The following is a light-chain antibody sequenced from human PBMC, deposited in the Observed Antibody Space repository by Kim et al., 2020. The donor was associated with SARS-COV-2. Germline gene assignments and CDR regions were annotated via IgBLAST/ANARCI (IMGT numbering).Light chain of an antibody. Sequence: SSELTQDPTVSVALGQTVRITCQGDSLRSYYASWYQQKPGQAPLLVIYDQSTRPSGIPDRFSGSMSGDTASLTITGAQAEDEADYYCCSRDSSGDHCVFGGGTKVTVL. CDR3: CSRDSSGDHCV. J-gene: IGLJ1*01. CDR1: SLRSYY. CDR2: DQS. V-gene: IGLV3-19*01.